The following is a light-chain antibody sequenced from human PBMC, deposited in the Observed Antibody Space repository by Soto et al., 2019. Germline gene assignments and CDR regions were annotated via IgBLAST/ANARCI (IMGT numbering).Light chain of an antibody. Sequence: EIVLTQSPGTLSLSPGERASVSCRASQSVYTSYLAWFQQKPGQAPRLLIYGASNRATGIPDRFSGSGSGTDFTLTITRLEPEDFAVYFCHQSGNSPYTFXQGTKVDIK. CDR2: GAS. V-gene: IGKV3-20*01. CDR1: QSVYTSY. J-gene: IGKJ2*01. CDR3: HQSGNSPYT.